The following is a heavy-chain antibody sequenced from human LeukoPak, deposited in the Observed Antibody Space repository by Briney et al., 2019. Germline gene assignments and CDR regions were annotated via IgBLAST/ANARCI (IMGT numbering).Heavy chain of an antibody. D-gene: IGHD3-10*01. CDR3: ARDRGRPDWFDP. Sequence: GQCLRLSCALSTFTFRSYSMKWVSPPPRRGREWVTSISSSSSYIYYADSVKGRITISRDNAKNSRYLRMDSLRAEDTAVYYCARDRGRPDWFDPWGQGTLVTVAP. V-gene: IGHV3-21*01. CDR2: ISSSSSYI. J-gene: IGHJ5*02. CDR1: TFTFRSYS.